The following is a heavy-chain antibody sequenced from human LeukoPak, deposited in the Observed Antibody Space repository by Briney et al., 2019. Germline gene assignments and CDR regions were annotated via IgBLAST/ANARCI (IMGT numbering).Heavy chain of an antibody. CDR2: MSYNGRNE. D-gene: IGHD3-16*01. CDR3: ANGPMITFGGLTERELDY. V-gene: IGHV3-30*18. Sequence: PGGSLRLSCAASGFTFSNYGMHWVRQAPGKGLEWVAFMSYNGRNEYYADSVKGRFTISRDTSKNTLYLQMDSLRTEDTAVYYCANGPMITFGGLTERELDYWGQGTLVTVSS. J-gene: IGHJ4*02. CDR1: GFTFSNYG.